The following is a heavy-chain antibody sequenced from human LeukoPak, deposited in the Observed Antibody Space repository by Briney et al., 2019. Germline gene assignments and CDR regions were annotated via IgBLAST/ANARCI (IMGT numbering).Heavy chain of an antibody. V-gene: IGHV3-53*01. CDR2: IYGGGST. CDR3: ARVYNYVFDY. D-gene: IGHD3-10*02. Sequence: GGSLRLSCAASGFTVSSNHMSWVRQAPGKGLEWVSVIYGGGSTYYADSVKGRFTISRDNSKNTLYLQMNSLRAEDTAVYYCARVYNYVFDYWGQGTPVTVSS. CDR1: GFTVSSNH. J-gene: IGHJ4*02.